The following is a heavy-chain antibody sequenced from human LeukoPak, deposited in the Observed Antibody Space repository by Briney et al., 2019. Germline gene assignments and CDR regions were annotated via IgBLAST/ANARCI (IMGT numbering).Heavy chain of an antibody. V-gene: IGHV4-34*01. Sequence: SETLSLTCAVSGASLSGYHCSWIRQTPGKGLEWIGEVSQSGGASYNPSLKSRVTISVETSKNHVSLKLSSVTAADTAMYYCAGSYGGNAVGPFDIWGQGTMVTVSS. CDR2: VSQSGGA. D-gene: IGHD4-23*01. CDR1: GASLSGYH. J-gene: IGHJ3*02. CDR3: AGSYGGNAVGPFDI.